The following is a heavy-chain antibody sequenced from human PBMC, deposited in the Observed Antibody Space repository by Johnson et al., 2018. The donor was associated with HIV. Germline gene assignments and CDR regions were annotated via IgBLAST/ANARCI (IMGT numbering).Heavy chain of an antibody. V-gene: IGHV3-66*02. J-gene: IGHJ3*02. CDR1: GFTVSSNY. CDR2: IYSGGST. CDR3: ARTRQGAFDI. Sequence: VQLVESGGGVVQPGGSLRLSCAASGFTVSSNYMSWVRQAPGKGLEWVSVIYSGGSTYYADSVKGRFTISRDNSKNTLYVQMNILRAEDTAVYYCARTRQGAFDIWGQGTMVTVSS.